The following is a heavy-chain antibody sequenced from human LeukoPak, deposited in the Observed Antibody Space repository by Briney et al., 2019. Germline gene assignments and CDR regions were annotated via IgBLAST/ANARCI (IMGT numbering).Heavy chain of an antibody. CDR1: GFTFNNYA. D-gene: IGHD4/OR15-4a*01. CDR3: ARRAGAYSHPYDY. J-gene: IGHJ4*02. Sequence: PGGSLRLSCAASGFTFNNYAMTWVRQAPGKGLEWVSAITGTGAYTNYADSVKGRFTISRDNSKNTLYLQMNSLRAEDTAVYYCARRAGAYSHPYDYWGQGTLVTVSS. CDR2: ITGTGAYT. V-gene: IGHV3-23*01.